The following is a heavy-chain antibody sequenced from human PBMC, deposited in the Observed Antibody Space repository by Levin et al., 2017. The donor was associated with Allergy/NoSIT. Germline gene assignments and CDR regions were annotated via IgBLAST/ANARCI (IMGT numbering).Heavy chain of an antibody. Sequence: PGGSLRLSCKGSGYGFPTYWITWVRQMPGKGLEWMGRIDPSDSYSNYSPSFQGHVIISVDKSISTAYLQWRSLKASDTAMYYCATVGGSGSYFSFWGQGTLVTVSS. J-gene: IGHJ1*01. CDR1: GYGFPTYW. CDR2: IDPSDSYS. D-gene: IGHD3-10*01. V-gene: IGHV5-10-1*01. CDR3: ATVGGSGSYFSF.